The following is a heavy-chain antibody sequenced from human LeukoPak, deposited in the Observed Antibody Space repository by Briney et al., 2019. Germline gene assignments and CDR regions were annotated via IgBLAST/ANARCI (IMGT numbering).Heavy chain of an antibody. CDR1: GFTVSSNY. CDR3: ARESVDTATY. J-gene: IGHJ4*02. V-gene: IGHV3-53*01. CDR2: IYSGGNT. Sequence: GGSLRLSCAASGFTVSSNYMSWVRQAPGKGLEWVSVIYSGGNTYYADSVKGRFTISRDNAKNSLYLQMNSLRAEDTAVYYCARESVDTATYWGQGTLVTVSS. D-gene: IGHD5-18*01.